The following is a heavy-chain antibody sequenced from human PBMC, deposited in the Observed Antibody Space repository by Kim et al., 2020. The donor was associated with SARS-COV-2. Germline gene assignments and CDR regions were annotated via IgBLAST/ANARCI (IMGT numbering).Heavy chain of an antibody. Sequence: SETLSLTCAVYGGSFSGYYWSWIRQPPGKGLEWIGEINHSGSTNYNPSLKSRVTISVDTSKNQFSLKLSSVTAADTAVYYCARGRGAPSPQPTDYWGQGTLVTVSS. CDR3: ARGRGAPSPQPTDY. CDR2: INHSGST. D-gene: IGHD1-26*01. CDR1: GGSFSGYY. V-gene: IGHV4-34*01. J-gene: IGHJ4*02.